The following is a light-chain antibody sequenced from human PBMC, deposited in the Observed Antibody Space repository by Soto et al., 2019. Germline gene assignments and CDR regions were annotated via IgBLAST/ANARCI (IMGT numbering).Light chain of an antibody. J-gene: IGLJ1*01. CDR2: EVS. CDR3: CSYAGSSTEV. CDR1: SSDVGSYNL. Sequence: QSALTQPASVSGSPGQSITISCTGTSSDVGSYNLVSWFQQHPGKALKLMIYEVSKRPSGVSNRFSGSKSGNTASLTISGLQAEDEADYYCCSYAGSSTEVFGTGTKVTVL. V-gene: IGLV2-23*02.